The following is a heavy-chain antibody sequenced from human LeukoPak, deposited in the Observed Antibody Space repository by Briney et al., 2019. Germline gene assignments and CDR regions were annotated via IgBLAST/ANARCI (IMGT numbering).Heavy chain of an antibody. CDR2: INHSGST. CDR3: AMTGGILTGYSVDY. J-gene: IGHJ4*02. CDR1: GGSFSGYY. Sequence: SETLSLTCAVYGGSFSGYYWSWIRQPPGKGLEWIGEINHSGSTNYNPSLKSRVTISVDTSKNQFSLKLSSVTAADTAVYYCAMTGGILTGYSVDYWGQGTLVTVSS. D-gene: IGHD3-9*01. V-gene: IGHV4-34*01.